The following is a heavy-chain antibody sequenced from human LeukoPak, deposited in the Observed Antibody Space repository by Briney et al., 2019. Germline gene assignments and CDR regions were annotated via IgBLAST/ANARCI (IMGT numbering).Heavy chain of an antibody. Sequence: ASVKVSCKASGGTFTSYAISWVRQAPGQGLEWMGGIIPTFGTANYAQRFQGRVTITTGESTSTAYMQLSSLRSEDSAVYYCARHGGITVFGEAQPGGAFDIWGQGTMVTVSS. CDR3: ARHGGITVFGEAQPGGAFDI. CDR2: IIPTFGTA. CDR1: GGTFTSYA. D-gene: IGHD3-3*01. J-gene: IGHJ3*02. V-gene: IGHV1-69*05.